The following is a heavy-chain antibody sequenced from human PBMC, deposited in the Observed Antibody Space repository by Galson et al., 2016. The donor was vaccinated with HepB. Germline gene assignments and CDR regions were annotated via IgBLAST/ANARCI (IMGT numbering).Heavy chain of an antibody. V-gene: IGHV3-64D*06. CDR3: VKGGWTRSEGYFFYMDV. CDR1: GFTVSNYP. CDR2: IYSNSDTT. D-gene: IGHD6-19*01. Sequence: GSLRLSCAVSGFTVSNYPMHWVRQAPGKELEFVSNIYSNSDTTYYAASVKGRFTISRDISSNTLYLQMSSLTTEDTATYYCVKGGWTRSEGYFFYMDVWGQGTPGTVSS. J-gene: IGHJ6*03.